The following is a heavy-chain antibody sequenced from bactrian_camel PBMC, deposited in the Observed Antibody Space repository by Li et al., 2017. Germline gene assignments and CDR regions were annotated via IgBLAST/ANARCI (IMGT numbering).Heavy chain of an antibody. V-gene: IGHV3S28*01. CDR1: GYTYSTYF. Sequence: QLVESGGGSAQVGGSLSVSCAASGYTYSTYFMGWFRQPSGKEREEVARISPGGGTTVYADSVKGRFTISRDNAKNTLYLQMSSLNPEDTAMYICAARLPARPWVYWGQGTQVTVS. CDR3: AARLPARPWVY. J-gene: IGHJ4*01. CDR2: ISPGGGTT. D-gene: IGHD3*01.